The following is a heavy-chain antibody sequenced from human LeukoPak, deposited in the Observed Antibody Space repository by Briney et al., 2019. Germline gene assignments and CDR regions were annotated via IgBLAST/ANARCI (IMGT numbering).Heavy chain of an antibody. V-gene: IGHV3-33*01. D-gene: IGHD5-24*01. CDR1: GFTFSSYG. CDR2: IWYDGSNK. J-gene: IGHJ3*02. Sequence: GRSLSLSCAASGFTFSSYGMHWVRQAPGKGLEWVAVIWYDGSNKYYADSVKGRFTISRDNSKNTLYLQMNSLRAEDTAVYYCARDRRRDGYNSDAFDIWGQGTMVTVSS. CDR3: ARDRRRDGYNSDAFDI.